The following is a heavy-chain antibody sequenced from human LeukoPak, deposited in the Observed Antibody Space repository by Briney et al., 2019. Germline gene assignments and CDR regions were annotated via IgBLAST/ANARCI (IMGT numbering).Heavy chain of an antibody. Sequence: SETLSLTCTVSGGSITDYYWSWIRQPAGGGLEWIGRIYSTGGTHYNPPFKNRVIMSVDTSRNQFSLKLTSVTAADTAVYYCTRGLRCSSHGCYADYWGQGTLVTVSS. CDR3: TRGLRCSSHGCYADY. V-gene: IGHV4-4*07. CDR1: GGSITDYY. CDR2: IYSTGGT. J-gene: IGHJ4*02. D-gene: IGHD2-2*01.